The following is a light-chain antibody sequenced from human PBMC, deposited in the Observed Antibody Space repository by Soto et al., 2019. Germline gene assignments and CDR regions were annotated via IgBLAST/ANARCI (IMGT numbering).Light chain of an antibody. CDR3: QAWDSSTHVV. CDR2: QDS. Sequence: YELTQPPSVSVSPGQTASITCSGDKLGDKYACWYQQKPGQSPVLVIHQDSKRPSALPERFSGSNSGNTATLTISGTQAMDEADYYGQAWDSSTHVVFGGGTKVTVL. CDR1: KLGDKY. V-gene: IGLV3-1*01. J-gene: IGLJ2*01.